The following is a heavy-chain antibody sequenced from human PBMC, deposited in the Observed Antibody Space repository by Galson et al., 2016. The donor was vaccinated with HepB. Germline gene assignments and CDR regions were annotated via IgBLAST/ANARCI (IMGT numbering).Heavy chain of an antibody. CDR3: ATMGSTYS. D-gene: IGHD2-15*01. J-gene: IGHJ4*02. Sequence: SVKVSCKVSGYTLSELSIHWVRQPPGKGLEWMGGFDPADGQTLYAQKFHDRLSLTGDTPTDTIFMELTTLGVEDTAVYYCATMGSTYSWGQGTLVTVPS. CDR2: FDPADGQT. CDR1: GYTLSELS. V-gene: IGHV1-24*01.